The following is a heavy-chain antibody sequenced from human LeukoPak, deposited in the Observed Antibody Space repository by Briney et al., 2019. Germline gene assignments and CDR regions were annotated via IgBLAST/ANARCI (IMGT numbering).Heavy chain of an antibody. V-gene: IGHV2-5*02. D-gene: IGHD3-9*01. CDR1: GFSFSTSGVG. CDR3: ARSPYYDILTGSRGTFDY. J-gene: IGHJ4*02. CDR2: ICWDEDK. Sequence: SGPTLVKPTQTLTLTCTFSGFSFSTSGVGVGWIRQPPGKALEWLAVICWDEDKRYRPSLKSRLTITKDTSKNQVVLTMTNMDPVDTATYYCARSPYYDILTGSRGTFDYWGRGILVTVSS.